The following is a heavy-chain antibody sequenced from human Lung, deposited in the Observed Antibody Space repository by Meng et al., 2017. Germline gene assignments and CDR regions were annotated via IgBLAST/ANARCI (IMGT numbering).Heavy chain of an antibody. Sequence: HVQLQQGDAGLLKPSETLSLTVVVSGGSFSDYYWSWIRQPPGKGLEWIGEINHSGSTNYNPSLEGRATISVDTSQNNLSLKLSSVTAADSAVYYCARGPTTMAHDFDYWGQGTLVTVSS. V-gene: IGHV4-34*01. J-gene: IGHJ4*02. D-gene: IGHD4-11*01. CDR3: ARGPTTMAHDFDY. CDR2: INHSGST. CDR1: GGSFSDYY.